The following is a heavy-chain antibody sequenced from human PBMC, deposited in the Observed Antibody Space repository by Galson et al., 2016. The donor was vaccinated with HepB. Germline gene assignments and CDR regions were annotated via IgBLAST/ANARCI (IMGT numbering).Heavy chain of an antibody. J-gene: IGHJ4*02. CDR3: TRGYCSGGSCYLGDY. D-gene: IGHD2-15*01. CDR1: GFTFSDHY. Sequence: SLRLSCAASGFTFSDHYMDWVRQAPGKGLEWVGRTTNKAHSYTTAYAASVKGRFIISRDDSKNSLYLEMNTLKTEDTAVYYCTRGYCSGGSCYLGDYWGQGTLVTVSS. V-gene: IGHV3-72*01. CDR2: TTNKAHSYTT.